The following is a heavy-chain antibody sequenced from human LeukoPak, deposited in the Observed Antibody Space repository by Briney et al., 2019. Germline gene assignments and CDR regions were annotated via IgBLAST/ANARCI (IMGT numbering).Heavy chain of an antibody. Sequence: GGSLRLSCAASGFSFSYYGMHWVRQAPGKGLEWVSFISFDGSITYNADSVKGRLTISRDNSKNTVYLQMYRLRAEDTAVYFCAKDSSSRGWYFEHWGQGTLVTVSS. J-gene: IGHJ4*02. CDR3: AKDSSSRGWYFEH. D-gene: IGHD6-19*01. V-gene: IGHV3-30*18. CDR1: GFSFSYYG. CDR2: ISFDGSIT.